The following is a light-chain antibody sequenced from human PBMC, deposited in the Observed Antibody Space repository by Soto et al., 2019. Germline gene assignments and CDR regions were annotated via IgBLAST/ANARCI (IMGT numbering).Light chain of an antibody. Sequence: QTVVTQSSSASASLGSSVKLTCTLSSEHSSYIIAWHQQQPGKAPRYLMKLEGSGSYNKGSGVPDRFSGSSSGADRYLTISNLQFEDEADYYCETWVSNTYVFGTGTKLTVL. J-gene: IGLJ1*01. CDR1: SEHSSYI. CDR3: ETWVSNTYV. CDR2: LEGSGSY. V-gene: IGLV4-60*02.